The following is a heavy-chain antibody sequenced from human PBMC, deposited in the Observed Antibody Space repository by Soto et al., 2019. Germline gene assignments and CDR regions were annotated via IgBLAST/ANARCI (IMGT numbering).Heavy chain of an antibody. CDR2: ISGSGGTA. V-gene: IGHV3-23*01. CDR1: GFTFSSYA. D-gene: IGHD6-19*01. CDR3: GEGGSNGWYGAFDF. J-gene: IGHJ3*01. Sequence: GGSLRLSCAASGFTFSSYAMIWVRQAPGKGLEWVSTISGSGGTAYYADSVKGRFTFSRDNSKNTLYLQMNSLRAEFSAVYSCGEGGSNGWYGAFDFWSQGTMVTVSS.